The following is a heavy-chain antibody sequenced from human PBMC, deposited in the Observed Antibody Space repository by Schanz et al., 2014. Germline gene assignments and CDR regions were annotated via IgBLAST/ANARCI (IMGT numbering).Heavy chain of an antibody. CDR1: GFTFRGYA. CDR2: IGNGGVTI. Sequence: EVQLLESGGGLVQPGGSLRLSCAASGFTFRGYAMSWVRQAPGRGLEWVSYIGNGGVTIYYADSVKGRFTISRDNSKNSLYLQMNSLRAEDTAVYYCAKSQGSSFDSWGQGTLVTVSS. V-gene: IGHV3-48*03. CDR3: AKSQGSSFDS. D-gene: IGHD6-13*01. J-gene: IGHJ4*02.